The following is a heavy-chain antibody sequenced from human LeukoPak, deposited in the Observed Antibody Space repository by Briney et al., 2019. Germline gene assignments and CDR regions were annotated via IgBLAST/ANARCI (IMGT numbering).Heavy chain of an antibody. V-gene: IGHV1-8*01. CDR3: ARIAAAGNRRLNY. CDR2: MNPNSGNT. D-gene: IGHD6-13*01. CDR1: GYTFTSYD. J-gene: IGHJ4*02. Sequence: ASVKVSCKASGYTFTSYDINWGRQATGQGLEWMGWMNPNSGNTGYAQKFQGRIIVSRNTSISTAYMELSSLTSEDTAIYYCARIAAAGNRRLNYWGQGTLVTVAS.